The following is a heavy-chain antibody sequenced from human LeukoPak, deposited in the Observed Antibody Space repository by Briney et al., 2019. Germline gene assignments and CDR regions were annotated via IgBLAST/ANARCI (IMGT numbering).Heavy chain of an antibody. CDR2: MNPNSGNT. V-gene: IGHV1-8*03. D-gene: IGHD5-18*01. CDR3: ARGTGSYGYLSDY. Sequence: GASVKVSCKASGYTFTSYDINWVRQATGQGLEWMGWMNPNSGNTGHAQKFQGRVTITRNTSISTAYMELSSLRSADTAVYYCARGTGSYGYLSDYWGQGTLVTVSS. J-gene: IGHJ4*02. CDR1: GYTFTSYD.